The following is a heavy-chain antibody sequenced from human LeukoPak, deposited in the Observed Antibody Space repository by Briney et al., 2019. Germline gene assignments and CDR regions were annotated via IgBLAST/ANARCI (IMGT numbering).Heavy chain of an antibody. J-gene: IGHJ4*02. CDR2: IYHSGST. D-gene: IGHD3-10*01. Sequence: PSETLSLTCAFYGGSFSSGGYSWSWIRQPPGKGLEWIGYIYHSGSTYYNPSLKSRVTISVDRSKNQFSLKLSSVTAADTAVYYCARGGITPNDYWGQGTLVTVSS. CDR3: ARGGITPNDY. CDR1: GGSFSSGGYS. V-gene: IGHV4-30-2*01.